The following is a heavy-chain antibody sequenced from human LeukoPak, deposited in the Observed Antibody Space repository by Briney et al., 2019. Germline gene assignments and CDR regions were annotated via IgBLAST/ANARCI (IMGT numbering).Heavy chain of an antibody. CDR3: AREGIDYGDYPFDY. Sequence: GASVKVSCKASGYTFTGYYMHWVRQAPGQGLDGMGWINPNSGGTNYAQKFQGRVTMTRDTSISTAYMELSRLRSDDTAVYYCAREGIDYGDYPFDYWGQGTLVTVSS. CDR2: INPNSGGT. V-gene: IGHV1-2*02. CDR1: GYTFTGYY. J-gene: IGHJ4*02. D-gene: IGHD4-17*01.